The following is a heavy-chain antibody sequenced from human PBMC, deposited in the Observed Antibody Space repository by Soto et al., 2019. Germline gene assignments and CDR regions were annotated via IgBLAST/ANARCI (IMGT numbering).Heavy chain of an antibody. V-gene: IGHV4-34*01. J-gene: IGHJ5*02. D-gene: IGHD6-13*01. CDR3: ARGGPTGIAAAATGWFDP. CDR2: INHSGST. CDR1: GGSFSGYY. Sequence: NPSETLSLTCAVYGGSFSGYYWSWIRQPPGKGLEWIGEINHSGSTNYNPSLKSRVAISVDTSKNQFSLKLSSVTAADTAVYYCARGGPTGIAAAATGWFDPWGQGTLVTVSS.